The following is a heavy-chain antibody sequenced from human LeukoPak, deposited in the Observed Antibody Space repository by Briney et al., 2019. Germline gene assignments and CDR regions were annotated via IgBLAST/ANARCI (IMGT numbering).Heavy chain of an antibody. Sequence: PSETLSLTCTVSGGSISSGNYQWTWIRQPAGKGLEWIGRIYTSGSTNYNPSLKSRVTMSLDTSKNQFSLKLTSVTAADTAVYYCARGPQTTVITARGAFDIWGQGTMVTVSS. J-gene: IGHJ3*02. D-gene: IGHD4-23*01. CDR2: IYTSGST. CDR1: GGSISSGNYQ. CDR3: ARGPQTTVITARGAFDI. V-gene: IGHV4-61*02.